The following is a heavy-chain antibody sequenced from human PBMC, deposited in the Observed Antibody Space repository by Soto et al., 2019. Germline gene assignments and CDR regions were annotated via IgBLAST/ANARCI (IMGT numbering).Heavy chain of an antibody. CDR1: LFIVSDNY. CDR3: ATRMTTAPY. CDR2: IYSGGGT. D-gene: IGHD4-17*01. V-gene: IGHV3-66*01. Sequence: EVRLVQSGGGLVQPGGSLRLSCAASLFIVSDNYMSCVRQAPGKGLEWVSLIYSGGGTDYAESVKGRFTISRDNPKNTLYLQMNSMKAEDTGIYYCATRMTTAPYWGQGTVVTVSS. J-gene: IGHJ4*02.